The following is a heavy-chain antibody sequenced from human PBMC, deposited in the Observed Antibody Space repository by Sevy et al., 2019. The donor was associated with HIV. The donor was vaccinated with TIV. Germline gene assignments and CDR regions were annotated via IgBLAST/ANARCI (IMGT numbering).Heavy chain of an antibody. Sequence: GGSLGLSCAASGFTFSSYEMNWVRQAPGKGLEWVSYISSSGSTIYYADSVKGRFTISRDNAKNSLYLQMNSLRAEDTAVYYCARYIVVVPAAISRIYYYYGMDVWGQGTTVTVSS. CDR2: ISSSGSTI. V-gene: IGHV3-48*03. D-gene: IGHD2-2*01. J-gene: IGHJ6*02. CDR3: ARYIVVVPAAISRIYYYYGMDV. CDR1: GFTFSSYE.